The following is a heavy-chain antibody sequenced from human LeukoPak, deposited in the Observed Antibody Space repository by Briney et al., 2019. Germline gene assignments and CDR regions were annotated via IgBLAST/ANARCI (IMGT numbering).Heavy chain of an antibody. CDR3: ARAGHSETYADYYYYYYMDV. D-gene: IGHD5-12*01. J-gene: IGHJ6*03. V-gene: IGHV3-21*01. CDR1: GFTFSSYS. Sequence: KPGGSLRLSCAASGFTFSSYSMNWVRQAPGKGLEWVSSISSSSSYIYYADSVKGRFTISRDNAKNSLYLQMNSLRAEDTAVYYCARAGHSETYADYYYYYYMDVWGKGTTVTVSS. CDR2: ISSSSSYI.